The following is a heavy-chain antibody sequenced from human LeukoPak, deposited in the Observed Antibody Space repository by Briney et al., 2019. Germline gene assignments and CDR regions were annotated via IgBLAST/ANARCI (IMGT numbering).Heavy chain of an antibody. Sequence: GGSLRLSCAASGFTVSSNYMSWVRQAPGKGLEWVSVIYSGGSTYYADSVKGRFTISRDNSKNTLYLQMSSLRAEDTAVYYCARDTPTYYYDSSGYTWGQGTLVTVSS. CDR1: GFTVSSNY. D-gene: IGHD3-22*01. CDR2: IYSGGST. CDR3: ARDTPTYYYDSSGYT. V-gene: IGHV3-53*01. J-gene: IGHJ5*02.